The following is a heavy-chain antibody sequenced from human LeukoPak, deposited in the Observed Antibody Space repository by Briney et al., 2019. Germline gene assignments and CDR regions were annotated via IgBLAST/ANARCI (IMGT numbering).Heavy chain of an antibody. J-gene: IGHJ6*03. CDR3: ARHVAAAATPYYYYYYYMDV. CDR2: IYYSGGT. CDR1: GGSISSSSYY. V-gene: IGHV4-39*01. Sequence: SETLSLTCTVSGGSISSSSYYWGWIRQPPGKGLEWIGSIYYSGGTYYNPSLKSRVTISVDTSKNQFSLKLSSVTAADTAVYYCARHVAAAATPYYYYYYYMDVWGKGTTVTISS. D-gene: IGHD6-13*01.